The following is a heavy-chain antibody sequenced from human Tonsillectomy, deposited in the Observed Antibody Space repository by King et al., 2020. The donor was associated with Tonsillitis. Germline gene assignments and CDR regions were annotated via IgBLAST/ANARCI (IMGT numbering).Heavy chain of an antibody. CDR2: ISGRGGST. V-gene: IGHV3-23*04. D-gene: IGHD1-26*01. J-gene: IGHJ6*02. Sequence: VQLVESGGGLVQPGGSLRLSCAASGFTFSSYAMSWVRQAPGKGLEWGSAISGRGGSTYYADSGKGRFTISRDNSKNTLYLQMNSRRSEDTAVYYCAKEIVGATTWYYGMDVWGQGTTVTVSS. CDR3: AKEIVGATTWYYGMDV. CDR1: GFTFSSYA.